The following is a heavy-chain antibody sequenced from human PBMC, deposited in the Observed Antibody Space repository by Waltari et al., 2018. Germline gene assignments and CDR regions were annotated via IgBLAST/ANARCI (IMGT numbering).Heavy chain of an antibody. CDR2: IWFDGSDK. J-gene: IGHJ4*02. CDR1: GFTFSTYG. Sequence: QVQLVESGGGVVQPGESLRLSCAASGFTFSTYGMHWVRQAPGKGREWVALIWFDGSDKLYADSVRGRFTISRDNSKRTLHLDMNDLKVDDTAIYYCAKDACGNTYLDLWGQGTLVTVSS. V-gene: IGHV3-30*02. CDR3: AKDACGNTYLDL. D-gene: IGHD1-1*01.